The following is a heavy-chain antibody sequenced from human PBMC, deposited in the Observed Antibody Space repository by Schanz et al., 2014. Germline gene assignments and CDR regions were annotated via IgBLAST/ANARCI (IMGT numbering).Heavy chain of an antibody. CDR3: AKARRKAKCSGGRCCHYAYYCMDV. D-gene: IGHD2-15*01. V-gene: IGHV3-30-3*01. CDR1: GFTFSNYA. Sequence: GQLAESGGGLVRPGGSLRLSCAASGFTFSNYAMSWVRQAPGKGLEWVALISNDGSIKYYADSVEGRFTISRDNSKNMLYRQMNSLRAKDTAVYYCAKARRKAKCSGGRCCHYAYYCMDVWGRGTTVTVSS. J-gene: IGHJ6*02. CDR2: ISNDGSIK.